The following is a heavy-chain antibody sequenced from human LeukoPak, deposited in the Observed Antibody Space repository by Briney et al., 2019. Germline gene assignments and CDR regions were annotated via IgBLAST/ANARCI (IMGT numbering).Heavy chain of an antibody. CDR1: GFTFSSYW. CDR2: IKQDGSEK. V-gene: IGHV3-7*01. CDR3: ARDSSSWIYYYYYYMDV. D-gene: IGHD6-13*01. J-gene: IGHJ6*03. Sequence: GGSLRLSCAASGFTFSSYWMSWLRQAPGKGLEWVANIKQDGSEKYYVDSVKGRFTISRDNAKNSLYLQMNRLRAEDTAVYYCARDSSSWIYYYYYYMDVWGKGTTVTVSS.